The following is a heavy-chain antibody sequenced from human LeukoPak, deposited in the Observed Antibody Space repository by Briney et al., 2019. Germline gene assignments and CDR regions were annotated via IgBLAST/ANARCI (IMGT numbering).Heavy chain of an antibody. V-gene: IGHV3-43*02. CDR2: IRGDGRTT. Sequence: GGSLRLSCAASGFTVGDYAMRWVRHAAGKGREWVSLIRGDGRTTSYARCVKGRFTISRDNSKNSLYLQMSSLRGEHTAMYYCAKDAVAGTWLHYWGQGTLVTVSS. CDR1: GFTVGDYA. J-gene: IGHJ4*02. D-gene: IGHD6-19*01. CDR3: AKDAVAGTWLHY.